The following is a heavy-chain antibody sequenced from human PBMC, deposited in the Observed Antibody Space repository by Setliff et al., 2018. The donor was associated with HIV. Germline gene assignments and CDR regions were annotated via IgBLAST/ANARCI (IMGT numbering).Heavy chain of an antibody. V-gene: IGHV3-48*01. CDR3: ARGTQGSGKTPYDY. D-gene: IGHD3-10*01. CDR1: GFTFSTYN. CDR2: ISSSTTIM. J-gene: IGHJ4*02. Sequence: GGSLRLSCAASGFTFSTYNMNWVRQAPGKGLEWLSYISSSTTIMYYADSVRERFTISRDNAKNSLYLQMNSLRPEDTAVYYCARGTQGSGKTPYDYWGQGTLVTVSS.